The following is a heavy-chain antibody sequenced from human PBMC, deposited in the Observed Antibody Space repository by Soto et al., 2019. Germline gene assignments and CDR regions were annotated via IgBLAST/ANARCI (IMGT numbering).Heavy chain of an antibody. CDR2: IFYRGST. Sequence: QLQLQESGPGLVKPSETLSLTCTVSGDSISSDSYYWGWIRQPPGKGLEWIGSIFYRGSTYYNPSLTSRVTISVDPSKNQFSLNLSSVTAAATAVYYCARHPSAADFDYWGQGTLVTVSS. CDR3: ARHPSAADFDY. V-gene: IGHV4-39*01. CDR1: GDSISSDSYY. D-gene: IGHD6-25*01. J-gene: IGHJ4*02.